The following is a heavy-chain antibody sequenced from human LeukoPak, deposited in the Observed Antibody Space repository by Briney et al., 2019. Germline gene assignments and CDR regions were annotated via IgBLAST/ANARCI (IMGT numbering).Heavy chain of an antibody. D-gene: IGHD3-10*01. J-gene: IGHJ5*02. CDR2: MNPNSGNR. V-gene: IGHV1-8*01. CDR3: ARGSEWVYGSGRGWIDP. Sequence: ASVKVSCKTSGYTLTGYDIKWVRQATGQGLERMGWMNPNSGNRGYAQKLQGRVTITRNTSTSTAYIELSSLRSDDTAVYYYARGSEWVYGSGRGWIDPWGQGTLVTVSS. CDR1: GYTLTGYD.